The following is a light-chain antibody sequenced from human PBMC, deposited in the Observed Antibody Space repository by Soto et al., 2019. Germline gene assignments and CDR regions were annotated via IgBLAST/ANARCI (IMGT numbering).Light chain of an antibody. J-gene: IGKJ1*01. Sequence: EIVMTQSPATLSVSPGERATLSCRASQSVRSNLAWYQQKPGQAPRLLIYGASTRATDIPARFSGSGSGTDFTLTINSLQPDDFATYYCQQYNSYRAFGQGTKVELK. CDR3: QQYNSYRA. CDR2: GAS. V-gene: IGKV3-15*01. CDR1: QSVRSN.